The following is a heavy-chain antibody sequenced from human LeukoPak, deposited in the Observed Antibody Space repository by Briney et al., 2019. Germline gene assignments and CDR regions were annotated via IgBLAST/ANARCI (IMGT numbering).Heavy chain of an antibody. J-gene: IGHJ5*02. D-gene: IGHD2-2*01. CDR2: IYYSGST. CDR1: GGSITTTSYY. Sequence: SETLSLTCTVSGGSITTTSYYWSWIRQPPGKGLEWIGYIYYSGSTNYNPSLKSRVTISVDTSKNQFSLKLSSVTAADTAVYYCARDREGYCSSTSCSLGWFDPWGQGTLVTVSS. CDR3: ARDREGYCSSTSCSLGWFDP. V-gene: IGHV4-61*01.